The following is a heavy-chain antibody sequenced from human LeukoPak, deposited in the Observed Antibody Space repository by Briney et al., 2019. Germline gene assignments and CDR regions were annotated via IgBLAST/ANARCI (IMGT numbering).Heavy chain of an antibody. J-gene: IGHJ4*02. CDR1: GVSISSSY. Sequence: SETLSLTCTVSGVSISSSYWSWIRQPPGKGLEWIGYFYYSGYTNYNPSLKSRVTMSVDTSKNQFSLNLRSVTAADTAVFYCARLRFWSGYPFFDSWGQGTLVTVSP. D-gene: IGHD3-3*01. CDR3: ARLRFWSGYPFFDS. V-gene: IGHV4-59*01. CDR2: FYYSGYT.